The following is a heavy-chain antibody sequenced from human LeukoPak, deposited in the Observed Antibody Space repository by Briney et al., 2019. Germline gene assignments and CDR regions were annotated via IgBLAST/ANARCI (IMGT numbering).Heavy chain of an antibody. J-gene: IGHJ4*02. CDR3: ARDTSGYSGYKFDY. D-gene: IGHD5-12*01. CDR2: ISSSSSYI. V-gene: IGHV3-21*01. CDR1: GFTFSSYS. Sequence: PGGSLRLSCAASGFTFSSYSMNWVRQAPGKGLEWVSSISSSSSYIYYADSVKGRFTISRDNAKNSLYLQMNSLRAEDTAVYYCARDTSGYSGYKFDYWGQGTLVTVSS.